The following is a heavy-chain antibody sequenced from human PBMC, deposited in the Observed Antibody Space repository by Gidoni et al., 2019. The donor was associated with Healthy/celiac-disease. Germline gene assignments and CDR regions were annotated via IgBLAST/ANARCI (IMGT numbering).Heavy chain of an antibody. CDR1: GFTFSSYG. D-gene: IGHD7-27*01. Sequence: QVQLVESGGGVVQPGRSLRLSCAASGFTFSSYGMHWVRQAPGKGLEWVAVIWYDGSNKYYADSVKGRFTIARDNSKNTLYLQMNSLRAEDTAVYYCARESSRVELGRGLYYWGQGTLVTVSS. CDR3: ARESSRVELGRGLYY. J-gene: IGHJ4*02. V-gene: IGHV3-33*01. CDR2: IWYDGSNK.